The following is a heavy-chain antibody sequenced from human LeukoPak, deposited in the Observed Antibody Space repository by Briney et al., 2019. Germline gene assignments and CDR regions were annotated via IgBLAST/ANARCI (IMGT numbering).Heavy chain of an antibody. CDR2: ISYDGTNT. CDR1: GINFSSYG. Sequence: GGSLRLSCAASGINFSSYGMHWVRQSPGKGLEWVTVISYDGTNTYYADSVKGRFTISRDNSKNSLYLQMNSLRAEDTAAYYCARWDYWGQGTLVTVSS. V-gene: IGHV3-30*03. CDR3: ARWDY. J-gene: IGHJ4*02.